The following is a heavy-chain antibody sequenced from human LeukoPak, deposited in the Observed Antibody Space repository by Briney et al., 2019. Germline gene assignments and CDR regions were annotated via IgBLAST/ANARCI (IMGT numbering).Heavy chain of an antibody. V-gene: IGHV3-21*01. J-gene: IGHJ4*02. CDR2: ITSSSSNK. CDR1: GFPFSRYS. D-gene: IGHD6-13*01. Sequence: GGSLRLSCAASGFPFSRYSMNWVRQAPGEGPEWVSSITSSSSNKDYVDSVKGRFTVSRDNAKNSLYLQMDSLRVEDTAVYYCARETPDSSSWTAFDFWGQGTLVTVSS. CDR3: ARETPDSSSWTAFDF.